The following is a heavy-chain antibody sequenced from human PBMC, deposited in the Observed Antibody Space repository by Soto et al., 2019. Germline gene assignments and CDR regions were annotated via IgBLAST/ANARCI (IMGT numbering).Heavy chain of an antibody. CDR1: GGSVSSGSYY. CDR2: IYYSGST. J-gene: IGHJ6*02. V-gene: IGHV4-61*01. CDR3: ARESYSYQPYYYYGMDV. Sequence: ETLSLTCTVSGGSVSSGSYYWSWIRQPPGKGLEWIGYIYYSGSTNHNPPLKSRVTISVDTSKNQFSLKLSSVTAADTAVYYCARESYSYQPYYYYGMDVWGQGTTVTVSS. D-gene: IGHD5-18*01.